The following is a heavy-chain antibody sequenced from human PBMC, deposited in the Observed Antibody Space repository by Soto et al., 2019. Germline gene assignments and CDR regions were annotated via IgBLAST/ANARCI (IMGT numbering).Heavy chain of an antibody. V-gene: IGHV5-51*01. CDR3: ARHVTGTTSSYYYYGMDV. Sequence: PGESLKISCKGSGYSFTSYWIGWVRQMPGKGLEWMGIIYPGDSDTRYSPSFQGQVTISADKSISTAYLQWSSLKASDTAMYYCARHVTGTTSSYYYYGMDVWGQGTTVTVSS. CDR1: GYSFTSYW. D-gene: IGHD1-7*01. J-gene: IGHJ6*02. CDR2: IYPGDSDT.